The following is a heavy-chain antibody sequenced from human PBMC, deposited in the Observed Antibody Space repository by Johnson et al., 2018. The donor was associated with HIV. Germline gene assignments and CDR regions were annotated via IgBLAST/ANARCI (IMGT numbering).Heavy chain of an antibody. CDR3: AKVGGAVTRDFDI. J-gene: IGHJ3*02. CDR1: GFTFSSYA. Sequence: EVQLVESGGVVVHPGGSLRLSCAASGFTFSSYAMSWVRQAPGKGLEWVSAISSSGGSTYYADSVKGRFTISRDKSKNTLYLQMNSLRAEDTAVYYCAKVGGAVTRDFDICCQVTMVTVSS. V-gene: IGHV3-23*04. CDR2: ISSSGGST. D-gene: IGHD4-17*01.